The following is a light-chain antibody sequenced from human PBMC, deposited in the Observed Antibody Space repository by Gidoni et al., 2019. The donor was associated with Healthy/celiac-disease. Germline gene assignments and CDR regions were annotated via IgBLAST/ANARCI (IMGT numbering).Light chain of an antibody. CDR1: QSISDW. CDR3: QHYSSLWT. V-gene: IGKV1-5*03. Sequence: DIQMTQSPSTLSASIGDRVTITCRASQSISDWLAWYQQKPGEAPKLLIYKASKLEGGVPSRFRGSGSGTEFTITISSLQPDDFATYYCQHYSSLWTFGQGTKVEIK. CDR2: KAS. J-gene: IGKJ1*01.